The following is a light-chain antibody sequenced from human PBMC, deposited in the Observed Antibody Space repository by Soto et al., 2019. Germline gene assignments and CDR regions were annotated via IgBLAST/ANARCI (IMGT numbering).Light chain of an antibody. CDR3: QQYNSYPEA. J-gene: IGKJ1*01. V-gene: IGKV1-5*01. Sequence: DIQMTQSPSTLSASVGDRVTITCRASQSISSWLAWYQQKPGKAPKLLIYEASSLKSGVPSRFSGSGSGTEFTLTISSLQPDDFATYYCQQYNSYPEAFGQGTMV. CDR1: QSISSW. CDR2: EAS.